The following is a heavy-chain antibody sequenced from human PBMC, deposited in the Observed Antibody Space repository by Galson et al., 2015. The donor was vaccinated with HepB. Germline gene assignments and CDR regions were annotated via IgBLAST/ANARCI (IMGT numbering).Heavy chain of an antibody. CDR1: GYTFTDYY. CDR2: VDPEDGET. J-gene: IGHJ6*02. Sequence: VKVSCKVSGYTFTDYYMHWVQQAPGKGLEWMGLVDPEDGETIYAEKFQGRVTITADTSTDTAYMELSSLRSEDTAVYYCATAAPRQLVRGMDVWGQGTTVTVSS. CDR3: ATAAPRQLVRGMDV. D-gene: IGHD6-13*01. V-gene: IGHV1-69-2*01.